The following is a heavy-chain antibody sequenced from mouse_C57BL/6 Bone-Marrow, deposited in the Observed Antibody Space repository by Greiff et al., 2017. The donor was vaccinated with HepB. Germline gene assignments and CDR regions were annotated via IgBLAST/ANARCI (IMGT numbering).Heavy chain of an antibody. CDR2: ISSGGDYI. J-gene: IGHJ2*01. CDR3: TRESTTLYYFDY. D-gene: IGHD1-1*01. V-gene: IGHV5-9-1*02. Sequence: EVKLVESGEGLVKPGGSLKLSCAASGFTFSSYAMSWVRQTPEKRLEWVAYISSGGDYIYYADTVKGRFTISRDNARNTLYLQMSSLKSEDTAMYYCTRESTTLYYFDYWGQGTTLTVSS. CDR1: GFTFSSYA.